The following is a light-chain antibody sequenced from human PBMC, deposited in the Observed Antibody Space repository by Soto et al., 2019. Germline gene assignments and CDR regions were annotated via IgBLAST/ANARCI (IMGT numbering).Light chain of an antibody. J-gene: IGLJ1*01. CDR2: EVS. CDR3: GSYTSSSTLEV. V-gene: IGLV2-14*01. CDR1: SSDVGDYNF. Sequence: QSALTKPASVSGSPGQSITISCTGTSSDVGDYNFVSWYQQHPGKAPKLMIYEVSNRPSGVSNRFSGSKSGNTASLTISGLQAEDEADYYCGSYTSSSTLEVFGTGTKVTVL.